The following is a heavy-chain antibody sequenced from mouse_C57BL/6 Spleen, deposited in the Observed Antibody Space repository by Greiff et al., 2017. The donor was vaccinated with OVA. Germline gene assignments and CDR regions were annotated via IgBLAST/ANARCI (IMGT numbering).Heavy chain of an antibody. CDR3: ARGRTGTCAY. Sequence: VQLVESGPGLVQPSQSLSITCTVSGFSLTSYGVNWVRQSPGKGLEWLGVIWGGGSTGYSAAFISRLSISKYKSKSQVFFKMNSLQADDTAIYYCARGRTGTCAYWGQGTLVTVSA. CDR2: IWGGGST. J-gene: IGHJ3*01. D-gene: IGHD4-1*01. V-gene: IGHV2-2*01. CDR1: GFSLTSYG.